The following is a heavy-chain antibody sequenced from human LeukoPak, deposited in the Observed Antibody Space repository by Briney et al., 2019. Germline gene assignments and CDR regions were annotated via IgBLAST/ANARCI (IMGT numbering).Heavy chain of an antibody. CDR2: IIPIFGTA. V-gene: IGHV1-69*13. Sequence: ASVKVSCKASGGTFSSYAISWVRQAPGQGLEWMGGIIPIFGTANHAQKFQGRVTITADESTSTAYMELSSLRSEDTAVYYCARDGSSYNWFDPWGQGTLVTVSS. CDR3: ARDGSSYNWFDP. J-gene: IGHJ5*02. CDR1: GGTFSSYA. D-gene: IGHD6-6*01.